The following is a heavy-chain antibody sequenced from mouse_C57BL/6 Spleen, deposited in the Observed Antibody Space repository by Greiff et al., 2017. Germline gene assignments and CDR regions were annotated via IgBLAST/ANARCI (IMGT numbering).Heavy chain of an antibody. J-gene: IGHJ3*01. CDR2: IYPGDGDT. V-gene: IGHV1-80*01. D-gene: IGHD1-1*01. CDR3: ATEYYYGSAGDAY. CDR1: GYAFSSYW. Sequence: VQLQQSGAELVKPGASVKISCKASGYAFSSYWMNWVKQRPGKGLEWIGQIYPGDGDTNYNGKFKGKATLTADKSSSTAYMQLSSLTSEDSAVYFCATEYYYGSAGDAYWGQGTLVTVSA.